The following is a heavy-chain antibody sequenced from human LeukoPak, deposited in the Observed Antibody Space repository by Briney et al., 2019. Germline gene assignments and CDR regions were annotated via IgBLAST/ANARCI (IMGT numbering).Heavy chain of an antibody. CDR1: GFPFSSYW. V-gene: IGHV3-74*01. Sequence: GGSLRLSCAASGFPFSSYWMHWVRQAPGKGLVWVSRISRDGSSTSCADSVRGRFTISRDNATNSLYLQMNSLRAEDTAVYYCTRDQIYCSGGYCYFEHWGQGTLVTASS. CDR3: TRDQIYCSGGYCYFEH. J-gene: IGHJ4*02. CDR2: ISRDGSST. D-gene: IGHD2-15*01.